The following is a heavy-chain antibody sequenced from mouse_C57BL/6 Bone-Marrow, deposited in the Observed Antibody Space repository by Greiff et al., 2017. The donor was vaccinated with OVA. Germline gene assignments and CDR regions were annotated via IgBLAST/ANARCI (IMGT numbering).Heavy chain of an antibody. V-gene: IGHV1-69*01. CDR1: GYTFTSYW. D-gene: IGHD1-1*01. Sequence: QVQLKQSGAELVMPGASVKLSCKASGYTFTSYWMHWVKQRPGQGLEWIGEIDPSDSYTNYNQKFKGKSTLTVDKSSSTAYMQLSSLTSEDSAVYYCARDYGSSPYFDYWGQGTTLTVSS. CDR2: IDPSDSYT. J-gene: IGHJ2*01. CDR3: ARDYGSSPYFDY.